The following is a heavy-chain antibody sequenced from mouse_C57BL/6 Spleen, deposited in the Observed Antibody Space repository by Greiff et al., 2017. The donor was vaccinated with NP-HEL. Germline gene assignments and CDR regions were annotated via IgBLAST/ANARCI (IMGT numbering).Heavy chain of an antibody. Sequence: QVQLQQSGAELVKPGASVKMSCKASGYTFTSYWITWVKQRPGQGLEWIGDIYPGSGSTNYNEKFKSKATLTVDTSSSTAYMQLSSLTSEDSAVYCCAREGYYYGSSRYWYFDVWGTGTTVTVSS. CDR3: AREGYYYGSSRYWYFDV. D-gene: IGHD1-1*01. CDR2: IYPGSGST. CDR1: GYTFTSYW. V-gene: IGHV1-55*01. J-gene: IGHJ1*03.